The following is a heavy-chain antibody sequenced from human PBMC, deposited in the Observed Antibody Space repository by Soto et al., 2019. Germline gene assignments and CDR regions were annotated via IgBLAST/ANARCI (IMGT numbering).Heavy chain of an antibody. CDR2: IRYSGDTT. CDR3: AKPSGIPSTVTTSWYFDL. J-gene: IGHJ2*01. CDR1: GFTFSSYA. D-gene: IGHD4-17*01. Sequence: EVQLLESGGGLVQPGGSLRLSCAASGFTFSSYAMSWVRQAPGKGLEWVSAIRYSGDTTYYTDSVKGRFTISRDNSQNKLYLQMNSLSAEDTAVYYCAKPSGIPSTVTTSWYFDLWGRGTLVTVSS. V-gene: IGHV3-23*01.